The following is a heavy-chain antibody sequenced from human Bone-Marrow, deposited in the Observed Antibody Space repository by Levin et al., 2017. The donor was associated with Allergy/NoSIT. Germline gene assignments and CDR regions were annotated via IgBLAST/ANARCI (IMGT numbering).Heavy chain of an antibody. V-gene: IGHV4-4*07. CDR1: GGSLIHET. CDR3: VRGKMQGHFDY. CDR2: VFISGTS. Sequence: PSETLSLTCTVSGGSLIHETWHWVRQPAGKGLEWIGRVFISGTSNYNPSLRSRVSISIDRSTNQFTLRLNSLTVADTAVYYCVRGKMQGHFDYWGQGRLVTVSS. J-gene: IGHJ4*02.